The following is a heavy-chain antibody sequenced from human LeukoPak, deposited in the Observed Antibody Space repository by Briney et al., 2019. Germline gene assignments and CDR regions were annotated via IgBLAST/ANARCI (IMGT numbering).Heavy chain of an antibody. Sequence: ASVKVSCKASGYTFTSYYMHWVRQAPEQGLVWMGIINPSGGSTSYAQKFQGRVTMTRDTSTSTVYMELSSLRCGDRPVYLCAREFFGLVGIIHQWGGGTLVSVSS. J-gene: IGHJ1*01. CDR2: INPSGGST. D-gene: IGHD3/OR15-3a*01. CDR3: AREFFGLVGIIHQ. CDR1: GYTFTSYY. V-gene: IGHV1-46*03.